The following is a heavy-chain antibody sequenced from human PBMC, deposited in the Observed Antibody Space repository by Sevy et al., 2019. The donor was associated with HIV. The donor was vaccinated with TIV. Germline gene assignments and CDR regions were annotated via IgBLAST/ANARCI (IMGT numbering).Heavy chain of an antibody. CDR2: IDPSDSYT. CDR3: ARHTPTTSFDP. V-gene: IGHV5-10-1*01. D-gene: IGHD4-17*01. J-gene: IGHJ5*02. Sequence: GESLKISCKGSGYSFTSYWISWVPQMPGKGLEWMGRIDPSDSYTDYSPSFQGHVTISADKSISTAYLQWSTLKASDTAIYYCARHTPTTSFDPWGQGTLVTVSS. CDR1: GYSFTSYW.